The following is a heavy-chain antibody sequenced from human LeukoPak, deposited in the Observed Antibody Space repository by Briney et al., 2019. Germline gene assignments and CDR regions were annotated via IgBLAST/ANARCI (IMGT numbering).Heavy chain of an antibody. Sequence: GGSLRLSCAASGFTFSSYWMSWVRQAPGKGLEWVANIKQDGSEKYYVDSVKGRFTISRDNAKNSLYLQMNSLRAEDTAVYYCARGENYYDSSGYEYWGQGTLVTVSS. CDR2: IKQDGSEK. CDR3: ARGENYYDSSGYEY. J-gene: IGHJ4*02. CDR1: GFTFSSYW. V-gene: IGHV3-7*01. D-gene: IGHD3-22*01.